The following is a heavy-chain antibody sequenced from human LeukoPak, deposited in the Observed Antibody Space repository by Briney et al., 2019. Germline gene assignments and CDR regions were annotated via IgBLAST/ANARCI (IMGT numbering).Heavy chain of an antibody. V-gene: IGHV4-59*01. CDR1: GGSISSYY. CDR3: ARYCSRRSCYSFDY. CDR2: TYYSGST. D-gene: IGHD2-15*01. J-gene: IGHJ4*02. Sequence: PSETLSLTCTVSGGSISSYYWSWIRQPPGKELEWIGYTYYSGSTKYNPSLKSRVTISVDTSKNQFSLKLSSVTAADTAVYYCARYCSRRSCYSFDYWGQGSLVTVSP.